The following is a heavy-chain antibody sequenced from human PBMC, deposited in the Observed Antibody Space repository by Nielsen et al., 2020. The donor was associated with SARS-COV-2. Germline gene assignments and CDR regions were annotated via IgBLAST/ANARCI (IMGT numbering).Heavy chain of an antibody. CDR3: AKNPADYGDYGRANYYYYYYMDV. CDR2: IWYDGSNK. V-gene: IGHV3-33*06. Sequence: GESLKISCAASGFTFSSYGMHWVRQAPGKGLEWVAVIWYDGSNKYYADSVKGRFTISRDNSKNTLYLQMNSLRAEDTAVYYCAKNPADYGDYGRANYYYYYYMDVWGKGTTVTVSS. D-gene: IGHD4-17*01. J-gene: IGHJ6*03. CDR1: GFTFSSYG.